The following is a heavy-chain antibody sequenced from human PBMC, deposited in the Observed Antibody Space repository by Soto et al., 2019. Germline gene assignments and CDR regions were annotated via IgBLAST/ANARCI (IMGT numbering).Heavy chain of an antibody. CDR2: IYWDDNN. V-gene: IGHV2-5*02. CDR1: GFSLSTRGVG. CDR3: AHLITTDPAGWFDP. D-gene: IGHD3-16*01. Sequence: QITLKESGPTLVKPTQTLTLTCTFSGFSLSTRGVGVGWFRQPPGKALEWLALIYWDDNNRYSPSLKSRPTIDKDTSKNQVVLTVPDMDPMDTATYYCAHLITTDPAGWFDPWGQGNLVIVSS. J-gene: IGHJ5*02.